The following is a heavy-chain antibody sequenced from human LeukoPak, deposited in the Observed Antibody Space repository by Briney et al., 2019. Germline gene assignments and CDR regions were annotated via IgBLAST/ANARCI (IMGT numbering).Heavy chain of an antibody. D-gene: IGHD2-8*01. Sequence: GRSLRLSCAASGFTFSSYAMHWVRQAPGKGLEWVAVISYDGSNKYYADSVKGRFTISRDNSKNTLYLQMNSLRAEDTAVYYCAGDETLEGVTQVFDYWGQGTLVTVSS. CDR1: GFTFSSYA. J-gene: IGHJ4*02. CDR3: AGDETLEGVTQVFDY. V-gene: IGHV3-30-3*01. CDR2: ISYDGSNK.